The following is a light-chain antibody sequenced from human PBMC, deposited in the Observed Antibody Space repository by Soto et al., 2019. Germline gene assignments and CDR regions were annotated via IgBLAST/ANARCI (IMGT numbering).Light chain of an antibody. CDR1: QSVSSY. Sequence: EIVLTHSPATLSLSPCERATLSFRASQSVSSYLAWYQQKPGQAPRLLIYGASSRATGIPDRFSGSGSGTDFTLSISRLEPEDFAVYYCQHYGNSPLTFGQGTRLE. CDR2: GAS. CDR3: QHYGNSPLT. V-gene: IGKV3-20*01. J-gene: IGKJ5*01.